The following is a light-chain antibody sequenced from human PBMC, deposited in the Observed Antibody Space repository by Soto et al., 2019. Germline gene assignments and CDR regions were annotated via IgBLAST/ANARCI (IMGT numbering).Light chain of an antibody. Sequence: QSALTQPPSVSGSPGQSVAISCTGTSSDVGSNNRVSWYQQPPGSAPKLIIYDVSNRPSGIPDRFSGSKSANTASLTISGLQTEDEADYYCSSYTTSNTCVFGTGTKLTVL. CDR3: SSYTTSNTCV. CDR1: SSDVGSNNR. V-gene: IGLV2-18*02. CDR2: DVS. J-gene: IGLJ1*01.